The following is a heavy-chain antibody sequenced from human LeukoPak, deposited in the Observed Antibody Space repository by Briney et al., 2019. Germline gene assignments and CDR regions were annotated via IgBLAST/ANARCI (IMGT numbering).Heavy chain of an antibody. J-gene: IGHJ4*02. V-gene: IGHV3-23*01. CDR3: TKDPLDY. CDR1: GFTLSSYM. Sequence: GGSLRLSCVASGFTLSSYMMSWVRQAPGKRLEWVSGISGSAGGTFYSDSVRGRFTISRDSPKNTLYLQMNSLRVEDTAVYYCTKDPLDYWGQGTLVTVSS. CDR2: ISGSAGGT.